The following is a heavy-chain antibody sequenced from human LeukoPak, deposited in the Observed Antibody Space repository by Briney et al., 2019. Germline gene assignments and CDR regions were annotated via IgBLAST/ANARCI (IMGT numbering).Heavy chain of an antibody. CDR1: GFTVRSNY. CDR2: IYSGGST. CDR3: AKDDAFDI. Sequence: GGSLRLSCAASGFTVRSNYMSWVRQAPGKGLEWVSAIYSGGSTYYADSVKGRFTISRDNSKNTLYLQMNSLRAEDTAVYYCAKDDAFDIWGQGTMVTVSS. V-gene: IGHV3-53*01. J-gene: IGHJ3*02.